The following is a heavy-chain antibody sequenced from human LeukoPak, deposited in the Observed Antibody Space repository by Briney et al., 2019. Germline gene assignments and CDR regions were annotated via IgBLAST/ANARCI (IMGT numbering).Heavy chain of an antibody. D-gene: IGHD1-26*01. CDR1: GITVSVNF. V-gene: IGHV3-66*02. CDR2: MYSGGST. J-gene: IGHJ4*02. Sequence: GGSLRLTCAASGITVSVNFMSWVRQAPGKGPEWVSAMYSGGSTAYADSVRGRFIISRDAAKNTVDLQMNSLRTEDTAVYYCARDPPGGGYWGQGTLVTVSS. CDR3: ARDPPGGGY.